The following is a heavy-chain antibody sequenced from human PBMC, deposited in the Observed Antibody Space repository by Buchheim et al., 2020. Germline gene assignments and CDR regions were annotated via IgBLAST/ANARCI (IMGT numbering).Heavy chain of an antibody. CDR2: MNPNSGKI. V-gene: IGHV1-8*01. J-gene: IGHJ4*02. D-gene: IGHD3-16*01. CDR3: TRGDSLWGGTDY. Sequence: QVQLVQSGAEVKKPGASVKVSCRASGYTFTTYDINWVRQATGQGLEWMGYMNPNSGKIVYGQKFQGRVTMTSDTSINTVYMELSSLRSEDTAVYYCTRGDSLWGGTDYWGQGTL. CDR1: GYTFTTYD.